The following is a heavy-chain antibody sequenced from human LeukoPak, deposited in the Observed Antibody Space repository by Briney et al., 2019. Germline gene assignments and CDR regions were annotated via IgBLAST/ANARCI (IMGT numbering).Heavy chain of an antibody. V-gene: IGHV3-30*04. CDR1: GFTFSSYA. CDR2: ISYDGSNK. Sequence: PGRSLRLSCAASGFTFSSYAMHWVRQAPGKGLEWVAVISYDGSNKYYADSVKGRFTISRDSSKNTLYLQMNSLRAEDTAVYYCASLAVASYFDYWGQGTLVTVSS. CDR3: ASLAVASYFDY. D-gene: IGHD6-19*01. J-gene: IGHJ4*02.